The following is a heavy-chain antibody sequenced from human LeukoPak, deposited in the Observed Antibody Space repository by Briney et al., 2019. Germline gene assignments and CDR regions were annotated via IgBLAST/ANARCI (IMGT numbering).Heavy chain of an antibody. CDR2: IYYSGST. CDR1: GGSISSSSYY. D-gene: IGHD3-3*01. J-gene: IGHJ4*02. CDR3: ARARSGYYPFDY. V-gene: IGHV4-39*07. Sequence: PSETLSLTCTVSGGSISSSSYYWGWIRQPPGKGLEWIGSIYYSGSTYYNPSLKSRVTVSVDTSKNQFSLKLSSVTAADTAVYYCARARSGYYPFDYWGQGTLVTVSS.